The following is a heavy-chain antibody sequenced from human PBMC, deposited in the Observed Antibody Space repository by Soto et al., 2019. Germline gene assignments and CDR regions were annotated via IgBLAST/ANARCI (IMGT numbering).Heavy chain of an antibody. CDR1: GGSISSYY. D-gene: IGHD2-2*02. CDR2: IYYSGST. CDR3: ARDLGYCSSTSCYTNWFDP. J-gene: IGHJ5*02. V-gene: IGHV4-59*01. Sequence: PSETLSLTCTVSGGSISSYYWSWIRQPPGKGLEWIGYIYYSGSTNYNPSLKSRVTISVDTSKNQFSLKLSSVTAADTAVYYCARDLGYCSSTSCYTNWFDPWGQGTLVTVSS.